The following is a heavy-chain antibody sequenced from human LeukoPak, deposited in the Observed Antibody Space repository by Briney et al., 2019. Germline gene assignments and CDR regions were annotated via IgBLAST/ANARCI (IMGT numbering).Heavy chain of an antibody. CDR3: ARANVEMATITAFDI. D-gene: IGHD5-24*01. V-gene: IGHV4-39*07. CDR1: GGSISSSSYY. Sequence: SETLSLTCTVSGGSISSSSYYWGWIRQPPGKGLEWIGSIYFSGSTYYSPSLRSRVTISIDTSKNQFSLKLSSVTAADTAVYNCARANVEMATITAFDIWGQGTMVTVSS. CDR2: IYFSGST. J-gene: IGHJ3*02.